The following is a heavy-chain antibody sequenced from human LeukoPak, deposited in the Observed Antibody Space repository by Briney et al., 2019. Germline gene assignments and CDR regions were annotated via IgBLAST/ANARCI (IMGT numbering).Heavy chain of an antibody. CDR1: GFTFNDHA. V-gene: IGHV3-9*01. CDR3: AKDGAAAGSGHFDD. D-gene: IGHD6-13*01. CDR2: ISWNSGNI. J-gene: IGHJ4*02. Sequence: PGRSLRLFCAASGFTFNDHAMHWVRQAPGKGLEWVSGISWNSGNIGYADSVKGRFTISRDNAMNSLYLQMHSLRTDDTALYYCAKDGAAAGSGHFDDWGQGALVTVSS.